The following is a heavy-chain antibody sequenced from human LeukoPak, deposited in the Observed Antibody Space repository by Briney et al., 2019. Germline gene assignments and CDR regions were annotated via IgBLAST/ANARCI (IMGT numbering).Heavy chain of an antibody. CDR2: INPNSGGT. D-gene: IGHD6-19*01. CDR3: ARTKAVAGGNAFDI. Sequence: ASVKVSCKASGYTFTGYYMHWVRQAPGQRLEWMGWINPNSGGTNYAQKFQGRVTMTRDTSISTAYMELSRLRSDDTAVYYCARTKAVAGGNAFDIWGQGTMVTVSS. CDR1: GYTFTGYY. V-gene: IGHV1-2*02. J-gene: IGHJ3*02.